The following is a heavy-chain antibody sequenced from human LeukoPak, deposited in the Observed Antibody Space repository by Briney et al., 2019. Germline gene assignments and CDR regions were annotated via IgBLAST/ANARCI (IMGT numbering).Heavy chain of an antibody. CDR2: ISSNGGST. D-gene: IGHD6-19*01. CDR1: GFTFSSYA. J-gene: IGHJ4*02. V-gene: IGHV3-64*01. Sequence: GGSLRLSCAASGFTFSSYAMHWVRQAPGKGLEYVSAISSNGGSTYYANSVKGRFTISRDNSKNTLYLQMGSLRAEDMAVYYCARDFSGDSSGWSNRPYYFDYWGQGTLVTVSS. CDR3: ARDFSGDSSGWSNRPYYFDY.